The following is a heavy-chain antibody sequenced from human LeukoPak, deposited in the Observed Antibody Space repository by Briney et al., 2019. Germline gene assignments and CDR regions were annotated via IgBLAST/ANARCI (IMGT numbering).Heavy chain of an antibody. Sequence: PGGSLRLSCEASGFIFSSYSMNWVRQAPGKGLEWVSSISTSSSYIYYVDSVKGRFTISRDNAKNSLYLQMNSLRAEDTAVYYCARGARRSPPDYWGQGTLVTVSS. CDR3: ARGARRSPPDY. D-gene: IGHD1-26*01. CDR2: ISTSSSYI. CDR1: GFIFSSYS. J-gene: IGHJ4*02. V-gene: IGHV3-21*01.